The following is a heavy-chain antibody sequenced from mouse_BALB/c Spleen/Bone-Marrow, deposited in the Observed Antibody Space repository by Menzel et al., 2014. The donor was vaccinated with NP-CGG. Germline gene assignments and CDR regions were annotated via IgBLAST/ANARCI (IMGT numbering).Heavy chain of an antibody. J-gene: IGHJ3*01. CDR2: IWSGGST. CDR1: GFSLTSYG. CDR3: ARNSYVPFAY. V-gene: IGHV2-4-1*01. D-gene: IGHD6-5*01. Sequence: VKVVESGPGLVQPSQSLSITCTVSGFSLTSYGVHWVRQSPGKGLEWLGMIWSGGSTDYNAAFTSRLSISKDNSKSQVFFKMNSLQPDDTAIYYCARNSYVPFAYWGQGTLVTVSA.